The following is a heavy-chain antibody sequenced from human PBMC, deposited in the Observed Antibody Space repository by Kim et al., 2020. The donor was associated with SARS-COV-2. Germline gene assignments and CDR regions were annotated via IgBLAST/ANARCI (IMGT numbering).Heavy chain of an antibody. Sequence: DSVKGRFTISRDNSKNTLYLQMNSLRAEDTAVYYCAKLPYGKGYYYYMDVWGKGTTVTVSS. D-gene: IGHD4-17*01. V-gene: IGHV3-23*01. J-gene: IGHJ6*03. CDR3: AKLPYGKGYYYYMDV.